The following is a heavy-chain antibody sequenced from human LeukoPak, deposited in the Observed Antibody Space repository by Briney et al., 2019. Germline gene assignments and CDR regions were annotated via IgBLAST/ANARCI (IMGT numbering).Heavy chain of an antibody. CDR2: ISAYNGNT. CDR3: ARDRGIVVVVAASGPGWFDP. CDR1: GYTFTSYG. D-gene: IGHD2-15*01. J-gene: IGHJ5*02. Sequence: ASVKVSCKASGYTFTSYGISWVRQAPGQGLEWMGWISAYNGNTNYAQKLQGRVTMTTDTSTSTAYMELRSLRSDDTAVYYCARDRGIVVVVAASGPGWFDPWGQGTLVTVSS. V-gene: IGHV1-18*01.